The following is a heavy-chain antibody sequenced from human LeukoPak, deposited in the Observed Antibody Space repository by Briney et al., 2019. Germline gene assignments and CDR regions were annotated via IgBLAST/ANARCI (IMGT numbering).Heavy chain of an antibody. J-gene: IGHJ4*02. CDR1: GGSISTYY. CDR2: IYYSGST. V-gene: IGHV4-59*12. D-gene: IGHD1-26*01. CDR3: AREEYTVGATTGFDY. Sequence: SENLSLTCTVSGGSISTYYWSWIRQPPGKGLEWIGYIYYSGSTTYNPSLESRVTLSVDTSKNQFSLKLISVTAADTAVYYCAREEYTVGATTGFDYWGQGTLVTVSS.